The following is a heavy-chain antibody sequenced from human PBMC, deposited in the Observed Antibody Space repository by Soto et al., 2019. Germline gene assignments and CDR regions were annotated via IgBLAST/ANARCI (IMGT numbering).Heavy chain of an antibody. CDR2: IVVGSGNT. D-gene: IGHD3-10*01. Sequence: SVKVSCKASGFTFTSSAMQWVRQARGQRLEWVGWIVVGSGNTNYAQKFQERVTITRDMSTSTAYMELSSLRSEDTAVYYCAADISDGGSGPVYYYYMDVWGKGTTVTVSS. CDR1: GFTFTSSA. CDR3: AADISDGGSGPVYYYYMDV. V-gene: IGHV1-58*02. J-gene: IGHJ6*03.